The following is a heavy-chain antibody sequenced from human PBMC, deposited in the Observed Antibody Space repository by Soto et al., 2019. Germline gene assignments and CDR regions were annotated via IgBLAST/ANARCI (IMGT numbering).Heavy chain of an antibody. V-gene: IGHV4-30-4*01. D-gene: IGHD2-21*01. CDR2: IYYSGST. CDR3: ARVRISHAFDY. Sequence: QVQLQESGPGLVKPSQTLSLTCTVSGGSISSGDYYWSWIRQPPGKGLEWIGYIYYSGSTYYNPSLKSRVHISVDTSPNQFSLKLSSVPAADTPVYYCARVRISHAFDYWGQGTLVTVSS. CDR1: GGSISSGDYY. J-gene: IGHJ4*02.